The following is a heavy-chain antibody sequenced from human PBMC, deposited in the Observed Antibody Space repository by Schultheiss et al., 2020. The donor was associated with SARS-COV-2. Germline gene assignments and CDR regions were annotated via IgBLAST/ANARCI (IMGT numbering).Heavy chain of an antibody. V-gene: IGHV1-2*02. CDR2: ISPNSGAT. Sequence: ASVKVSCKASGFTFIGYYMHWVRQAPGQGLEWMGWISPNSGATKYAQKFQGRVTMTRDTSISTAYMELSRLRSDDTAVYYCARRAGYSSGWLSTDYNGLDVWGQGTTVTVSS. CDR1: GFTFIGYY. D-gene: IGHD6-19*01. CDR3: ARRAGYSSGWLSTDYNGLDV. J-gene: IGHJ6*02.